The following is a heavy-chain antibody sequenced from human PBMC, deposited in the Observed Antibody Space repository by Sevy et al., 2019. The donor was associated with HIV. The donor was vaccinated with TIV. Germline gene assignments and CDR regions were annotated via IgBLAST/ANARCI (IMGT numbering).Heavy chain of an antibody. D-gene: IGHD3-16*01. Sequence: GGSLRLSCAASGFSFSTYWMTWVRQAPGKGLEWVATMNQDGTERDDVDSVKGRFTISRDNTKTSLFLQMNSRSAEDTGVYYCVRGGLGGFSYSLDCWGQGTLVTVSS. V-gene: IGHV3-7*01. CDR1: GFSFSTYW. CDR3: VRGGLGGFSYSLDC. CDR2: MNQDGTER. J-gene: IGHJ4*02.